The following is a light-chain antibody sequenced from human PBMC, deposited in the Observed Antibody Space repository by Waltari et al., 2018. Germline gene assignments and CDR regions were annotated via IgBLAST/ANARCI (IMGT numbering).Light chain of an antibody. J-gene: IGKJ1*01. CDR3: QQYGSLWT. Sequence: DIQVTQSPSTLSASVGDRVTITCRASQSISTWMAWYQQKPGKAPKLRIYRASGLEGGVPSRFSGSGSGTDFTLTISSLQPEDFATYYCQQYGSLWTFGQGTKVELK. CDR1: QSISTW. V-gene: IGKV1-5*03. CDR2: RAS.